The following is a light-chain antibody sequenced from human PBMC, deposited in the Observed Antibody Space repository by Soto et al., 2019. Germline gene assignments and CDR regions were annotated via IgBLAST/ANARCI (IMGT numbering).Light chain of an antibody. Sequence: QSALTQPASLPGSPGQSITISCTGTSSDIGAYDYVSWFQQHPGKAPKLMISEVNNRPSGVSNRFSGSKSGNTAYLTISGLQVEDEAEYFCFSFTNTSTHVFGTGTKVTAL. J-gene: IGLJ1*01. CDR1: SSDIGAYDY. CDR2: EVN. V-gene: IGLV2-14*01. CDR3: FSFTNTSTHV.